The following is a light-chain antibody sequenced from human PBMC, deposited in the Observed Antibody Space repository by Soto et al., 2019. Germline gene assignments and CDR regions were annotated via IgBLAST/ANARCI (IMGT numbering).Light chain of an antibody. V-gene: IGLV1-47*02. J-gene: IGLJ1*01. CDR1: SSNIGSNY. CDR2: YNN. CDR3: ATWDDSLSGYV. Sequence: QSALTQPPSASGTPGQRVTISCSGRSSNIGSNYVYWYQQLPGTAPKLLIYYNNQRPSGVPDRFSGSKSGTSAPLAISGLRSEDEADYYCATWDDSLSGYVFGTGTKVTVL.